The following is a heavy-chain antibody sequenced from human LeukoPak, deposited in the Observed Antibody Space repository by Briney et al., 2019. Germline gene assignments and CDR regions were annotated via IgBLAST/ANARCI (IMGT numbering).Heavy chain of an antibody. CDR1: GFTFSGYW. J-gene: IGHJ2*01. CDR3: VRWIASGSGIYWYFDV. Sequence: GGSLRLSCAASGFTFSGYWMSWVRQAPGKGLEWVANIKRDGSETYYVDSLKGRFTISRDNAKNSLFLQMNSLRAEDTAVYYCVRWIASGSGIYWYFDVWGRGTLVTVSS. CDR2: IKRDGSET. V-gene: IGHV3-7*01. D-gene: IGHD1-26*01.